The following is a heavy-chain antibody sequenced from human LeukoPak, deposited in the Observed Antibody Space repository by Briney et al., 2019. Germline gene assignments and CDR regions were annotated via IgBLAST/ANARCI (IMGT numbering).Heavy chain of an antibody. J-gene: IGHJ4*02. V-gene: IGHV4-34*01. D-gene: IGHD6-19*01. CDR3: ARAPGTVAIDY. Sequence: SETLSLTCAVYGDSFSGYYWTWIRQPPGKGLEWIGEINHSASTNYNPSLKSRVTVSVETSKNQFSLKLTSVTAADTAVYYCARAPGTVAIDYWGQGTLVTVSS. CDR1: GDSFSGYY. CDR2: INHSAST.